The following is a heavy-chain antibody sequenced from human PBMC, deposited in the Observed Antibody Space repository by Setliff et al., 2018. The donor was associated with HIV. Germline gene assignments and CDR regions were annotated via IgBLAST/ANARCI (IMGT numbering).Heavy chain of an antibody. CDR3: AKDDGSYWGNYFDS. CDR1: GFSFNSYG. J-gene: IGHJ4*02. D-gene: IGHD1-26*01. CDR2: IWYDERHK. V-gene: IGHV3-30*02. Sequence: PGGSLRLSCTFYGFSFNSYGMHWVRQAPGKGLEWVASIWYDERHKFYANSVKGRFTISRDNSKNTLYLQMNSLRVEDTALYYCAKDDGSYWGNYFDSWGQGTLVTVSS.